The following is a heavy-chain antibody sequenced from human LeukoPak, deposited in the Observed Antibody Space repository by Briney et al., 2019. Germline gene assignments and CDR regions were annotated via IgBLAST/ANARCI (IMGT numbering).Heavy chain of an antibody. CDR1: GGSFSGYY. V-gene: IGHV4-34*01. Sequence: SETLSLTCAVYGGSFSGYYWSWIRQPPGKGLEWIGEINHSGSTNYNPSLKSRVTISVDTSKNQFSLKLSSVTAADTAVYYCARGTPYCSSISCYTRFDYWGQGTLVTVSS. J-gene: IGHJ4*02. CDR2: INHSGST. CDR3: ARGTPYCSSISCYTRFDY. D-gene: IGHD2-2*02.